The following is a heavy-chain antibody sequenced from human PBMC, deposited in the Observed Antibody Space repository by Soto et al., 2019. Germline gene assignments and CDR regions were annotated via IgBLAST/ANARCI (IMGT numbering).Heavy chain of an antibody. CDR2: INTDGSTT. CDR3: ARDLGGYASH. D-gene: IGHD3-16*01. Sequence: EVQLVESGGGLVQPGGSLRPSCAASGFTFSNYWRHWVRQAPGKGPVWVSRINTDGSTTNYADSVKGRFTISRDNAKNTLYLQTNSLGAEDTAVYYCARDLGGYASHWGQGTLVTVSS. J-gene: IGHJ4*02. CDR1: GFTFSNYW. V-gene: IGHV3-74*01.